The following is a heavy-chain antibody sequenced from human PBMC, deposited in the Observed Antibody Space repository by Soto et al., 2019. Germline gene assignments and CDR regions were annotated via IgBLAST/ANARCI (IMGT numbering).Heavy chain of an antibody. J-gene: IGHJ3*02. CDR1: GGSISSSSYY. D-gene: IGHD2-2*01. V-gene: IGHV4-39*01. CDR2: IYYSGST. CDR3: ARRYCSSTSCRVGAFDI. Sequence: SETLSLTCTVSGGSISSSSYYWGWIRQPPGKGLEWIGSIYYSGSTYYNPSLKSRVTISVDTSKNQFSLKLSSVTAADTAVYYCARRYCSSTSCRVGAFDIWGQGTMVTVSS.